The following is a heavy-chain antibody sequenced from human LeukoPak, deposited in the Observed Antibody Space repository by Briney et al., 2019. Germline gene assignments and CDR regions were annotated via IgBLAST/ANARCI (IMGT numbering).Heavy chain of an antibody. CDR2: IYYSGST. CDR3: GIHKWELGWFDP. CDR1: GGSISSSSYY. D-gene: IGHD1-26*01. V-gene: IGHV4-39*07. Sequence: SETLSLTCTVSGGSISSSSYYWGWIRQPPGKGLEWIGSIYYSGSTYYNPSLKSRVTISVDTSKNQFSLKLSSVTAADTAVYYCGIHKWELGWFDPWGQGTLVTASS. J-gene: IGHJ5*02.